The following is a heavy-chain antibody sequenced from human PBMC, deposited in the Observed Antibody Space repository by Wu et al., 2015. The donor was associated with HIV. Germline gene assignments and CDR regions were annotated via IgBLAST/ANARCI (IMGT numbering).Heavy chain of an antibody. V-gene: IGHV1-46*01. D-gene: IGHD3-9*01. Sequence: QVQLVQSGAEVKKPGASVKVSCKASGYTFSSYYMHWVRQAPGQGLEWMGMINPSGGSTSYAQKFQGRVTMTRDTSTTTVYMELSSLRSEDTAVYYCARLTQYYYYGIDVWGQGTTVTVSS. CDR2: INPSGGST. J-gene: IGHJ6*02. CDR1: GYTFSSYY. CDR3: ARLTQYYYYGIDV.